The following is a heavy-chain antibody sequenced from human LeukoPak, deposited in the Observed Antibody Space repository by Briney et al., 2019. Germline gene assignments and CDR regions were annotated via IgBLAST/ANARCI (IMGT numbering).Heavy chain of an antibody. Sequence: SETLSLTCTVSGGSISSYYWSWIRQPPGKGLEWIGDIYYSGSTNYNPSLKSRVTISVDTSKNQFSLKLSPVTAADTAVYFCARGLYYDILTGFDYWGQGTLVTVSS. CDR3: ARGLYYDILTGFDY. CDR2: IYYSGST. CDR1: GGSISSYY. D-gene: IGHD3-9*01. V-gene: IGHV4-59*01. J-gene: IGHJ4*02.